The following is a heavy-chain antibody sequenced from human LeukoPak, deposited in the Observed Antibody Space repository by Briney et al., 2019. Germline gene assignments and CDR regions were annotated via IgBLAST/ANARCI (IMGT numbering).Heavy chain of an antibody. J-gene: IGHJ4*02. D-gene: IGHD6-19*01. CDR2: INPSGGST. Sequence: ASVKVSCKASGYTFTSYYMHWVRQAPGQGLEWMGIINPSGGSTSYAQKFQGRVTMTRDTSTSTVYMELSSLRSEDTAVYYCAREGRSGYSSGSFDYWGQGTLVTVSS. CDR1: GYTFTSYY. CDR3: AREGRSGYSSGSFDY. V-gene: IGHV1-46*01.